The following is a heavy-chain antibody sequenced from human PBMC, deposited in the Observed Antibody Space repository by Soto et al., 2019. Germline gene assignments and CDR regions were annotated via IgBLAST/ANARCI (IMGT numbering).Heavy chain of an antibody. CDR2: ISSTSTSI. V-gene: IGHV3-48*01. CDR3: ARVYDILTGYPAGRGHDY. Sequence: PGGSLRLSCAASGFTFSNHIMNWVRQAPGKGLEWVSYISSTSTSIYYADSVKGRFTISRDNVKSLLYLQMNSLRAEDTAVYYCARVYDILTGYPAGRGHDYWGQGTQVTVSS. D-gene: IGHD3-9*01. J-gene: IGHJ4*02. CDR1: GFTFSNHI.